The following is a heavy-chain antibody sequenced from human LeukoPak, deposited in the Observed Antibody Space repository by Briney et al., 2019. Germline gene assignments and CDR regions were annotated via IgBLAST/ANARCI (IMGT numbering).Heavy chain of an antibody. CDR3: ARLGYSSGWYGGVDY. CDR2: IYHSGST. J-gene: IGHJ4*02. V-gene: IGHV4-4*02. Sequence: PSGTLSLTCAVYGGSISSSNWWSWVRQPPGKGLEWIGEIYHSGSTNYNPSLKSRVTISVDKSKNQFSLKLSSVTAADTAVYYCARLGYSSGWYGGVDYWGQGTLVTVSS. CDR1: GGSISSSNW. D-gene: IGHD6-19*01.